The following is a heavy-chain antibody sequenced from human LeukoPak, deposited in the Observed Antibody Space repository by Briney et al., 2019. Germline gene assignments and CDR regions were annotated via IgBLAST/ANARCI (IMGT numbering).Heavy chain of an antibody. D-gene: IGHD1-26*01. CDR1: GFTVSSNY. J-gene: IGHJ6*02. V-gene: IGHV3-21*01. CDR2: ISSSSSYM. CDR3: ARGGSGSYSPSYGMDV. Sequence: PGGSLRLSCAASGFTVSSNYMSWVRQAPGKGLEWVSSISSSSSYMYYADSLKGRFTVSRDNAKNSLYLQMNSLRAEDTAVYYCARGGSGSYSPSYGMDVWGQGTTVTVSS.